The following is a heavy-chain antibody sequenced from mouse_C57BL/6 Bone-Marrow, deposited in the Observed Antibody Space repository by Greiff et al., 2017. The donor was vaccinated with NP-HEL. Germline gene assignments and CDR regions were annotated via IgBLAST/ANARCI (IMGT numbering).Heavy chain of an antibody. CDR3: ARPFYSDAMDY. J-gene: IGHJ4*01. CDR2: ISGGGGNT. Sequence: EVNVVESGGGLVKPGGSLKLSCAASGFTFSSYTMSWVRQTPEKRLEWVATISGGGGNTYYPDSVKGRFTISRDNAKNTLYLQMSSLRSEDTALYYCARPFYSDAMDYWGQGTSVTVSS. V-gene: IGHV5-9*01. CDR1: GFTFSSYT. D-gene: IGHD2-1*01.